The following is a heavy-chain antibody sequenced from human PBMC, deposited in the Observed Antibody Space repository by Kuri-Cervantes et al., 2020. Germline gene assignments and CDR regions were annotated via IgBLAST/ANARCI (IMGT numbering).Heavy chain of an antibody. D-gene: IGHD6-25*01. CDR2: TYYRSKWYN. CDR1: GDTVSSSDAA. V-gene: IGHV6-1*01. J-gene: IGHJ4*02. Sequence: SQTLSLTCAISGDTVSSSDAAWNWIRQSPSRGLGWLGRTYYRSKWYNDYAPFVKGRITINPDISRNEFSLQLNSVTPEDTAVYYCARAWRLYISREFDFWGQGSLVTVSS. CDR3: ARAWRLYISREFDF.